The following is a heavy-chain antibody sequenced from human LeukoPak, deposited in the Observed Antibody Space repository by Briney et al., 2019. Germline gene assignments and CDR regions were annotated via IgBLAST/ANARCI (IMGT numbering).Heavy chain of an antibody. CDR1: GFTFDDYA. J-gene: IGHJ4*02. CDR2: SSWNSGSI. CDR3: AKESAAGVRRFDY. D-gene: IGHD6-13*01. V-gene: IGHV3-9*01. Sequence: GRSLRLSCAASGFTFDDYAMHWVRQAPGQGLEWVSGSSWNSGSIGYADSVKGRFTISRDNAKNSLYLQMNSLRAEYTALYYCAKESAAGVRRFDYWGQGTLVTVSS.